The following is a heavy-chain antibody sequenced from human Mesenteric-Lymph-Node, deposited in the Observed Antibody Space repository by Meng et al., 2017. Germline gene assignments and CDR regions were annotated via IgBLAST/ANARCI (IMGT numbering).Heavy chain of an antibody. Sequence: GQLVDAGGGGVEPARSLSISSGVCGFTFSYYGIHWVRQAPGKGPEWLALISYDGSIKYYADSVKGRFTVSRDSSKNTLYLQMNSLRVEDTAVYYCAKEEGSGSYYNGYWGQGNLVTVSS. V-gene: IGHV3-30*07. CDR1: GFTFSYYG. CDR3: AKEEGSGSYYNGY. J-gene: IGHJ4*02. CDR2: ISYDGSIK. D-gene: IGHD3-10*01.